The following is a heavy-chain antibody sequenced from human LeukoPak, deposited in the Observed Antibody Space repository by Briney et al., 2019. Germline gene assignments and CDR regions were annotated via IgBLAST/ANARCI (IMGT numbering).Heavy chain of an antibody. CDR3: ARQGFYGMDV. J-gene: IGHJ6*02. V-gene: IGHV4-59*08. CDR1: GGSISSYY. CDR2: IYYSGST. Sequence: SETLSLTCTVSGGSISSYYWSWIRQPPGKGLEWIGYIYYSGSTNYNPSLKSRVTMSVDTSKNQFSLKLSSVTAADTAVYYCARQGFYGMDVWGQGTTVTVSS.